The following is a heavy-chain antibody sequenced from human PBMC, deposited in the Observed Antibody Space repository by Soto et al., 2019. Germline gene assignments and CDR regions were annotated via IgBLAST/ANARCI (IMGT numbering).Heavy chain of an antibody. CDR2: ISGYNGKT. Sequence: QVQLVQSGGEVRKPGASVTVSCKASGYTFTSYGIGWVRQAPGQGLEWMGWISGYNGKTKYTQKVQDRVTITTDTSTSTVYLEMRTLRFDDTAVYYCAREGDVPYYYYGMDVWGQGTTVTVSS. CDR3: AREGDVPYYYYGMDV. J-gene: IGHJ6*02. D-gene: IGHD2-21*02. CDR1: GYTFTSYG. V-gene: IGHV1-18*01.